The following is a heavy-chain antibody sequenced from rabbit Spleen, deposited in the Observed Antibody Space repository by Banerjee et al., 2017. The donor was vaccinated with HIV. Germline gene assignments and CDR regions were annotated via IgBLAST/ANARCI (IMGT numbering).Heavy chain of an antibody. Sequence: QQLVESGGGLVKPGASLTLTCKASGFSFSSGYDMCWVRQAPGKGLEYTGCISYGGTRYYASWAKVRFTISKTSSTTVTLQMTSLTAADTATYFCARAVWSEGWDNYFNFWGPGTLVTVS. J-gene: IGHJ4*01. D-gene: IGHD4-2*01. CDR2: ISYGGTR. CDR1: GFSFSSGYD. CDR3: ARAVWSEGWDNYFNF. V-gene: IGHV1S40*01.